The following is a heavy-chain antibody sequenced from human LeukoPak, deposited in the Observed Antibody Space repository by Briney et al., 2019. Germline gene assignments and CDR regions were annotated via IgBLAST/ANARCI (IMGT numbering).Heavy chain of an antibody. CDR1: GGSISSYY. D-gene: IGHD6-13*01. Sequence: PSETLSLTCTVSGGSISSYYWGWIRQPPGKGLEWIGSIYYSGSTYYNPSLKSRVTISVDTSKNQFSLKLSSVTAADTAVYYCAREGKFAAGINYWGQGTLVTVSS. CDR2: IYYSGST. V-gene: IGHV4-39*07. J-gene: IGHJ4*02. CDR3: AREGKFAAGINY.